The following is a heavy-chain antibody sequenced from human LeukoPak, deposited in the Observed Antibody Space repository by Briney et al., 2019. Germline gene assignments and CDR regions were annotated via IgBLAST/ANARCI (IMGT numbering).Heavy chain of an antibody. D-gene: IGHD2-21*02. CDR2: IFHTGST. V-gene: IGHV4-59*08. CDR1: GGSISTYY. J-gene: IGHJ4*02. Sequence: SETLSLTCTVSGGSISTYYWSWIRQPPGKGLEWIGYIFHTGSTNDNPSLKSRVTISVDTSKNQFSLKLRSVTAADTAVYYCARHRRSTVVTEFDYWGQGTLVTVSS. CDR3: ARHRRSTVVTEFDY.